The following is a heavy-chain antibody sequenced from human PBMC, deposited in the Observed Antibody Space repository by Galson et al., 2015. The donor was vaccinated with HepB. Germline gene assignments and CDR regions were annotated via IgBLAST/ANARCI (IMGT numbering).Heavy chain of an antibody. V-gene: IGHV3-30*04. D-gene: IGHD4-17*01. Sequence: SLRLSCAGSGFTFNIYPMHWVRQPPGKGLEWVSVISYNGRYTNYADSGKGRFTIFRDNSKNTVYLQMNSLRPEDTAVYFCARARGQGAGDYENWYFDLWGRGTLVTVPS. CDR3: ARARGQGAGDYENWYFDL. CDR1: GFTFNIYP. CDR2: ISYNGRYT. J-gene: IGHJ2*01.